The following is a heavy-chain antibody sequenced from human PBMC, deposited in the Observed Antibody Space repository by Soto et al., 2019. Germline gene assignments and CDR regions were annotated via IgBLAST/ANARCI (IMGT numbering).Heavy chain of an antibody. D-gene: IGHD2-15*01. Sequence: PGGSLRLSCAASGFSFSSHNMNWVRQAPGKGLEWVSYISTSGSSIYYADSVKDRFTISRDNAKNSLYLQINSLRAEDTAVYYCARSGNYRLDCWGQGT. CDR1: GFSFSSHN. CDR3: ARSGNYRLDC. CDR2: ISTSGSSI. J-gene: IGHJ4*02. V-gene: IGHV3-48*01.